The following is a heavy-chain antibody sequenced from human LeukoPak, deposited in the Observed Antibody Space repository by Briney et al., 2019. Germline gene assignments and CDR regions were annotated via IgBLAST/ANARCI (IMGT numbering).Heavy chain of an antibody. CDR3: ARSLGKNYSSSWYYFDY. D-gene: IGHD6-13*01. V-gene: IGHV4-31*03. CDR2: IYYSGST. CDR1: GGSISSGGYY. Sequence: PSETLSLTCTVSGGSISSGGYYWSWIRQHPGKGLEWIGYIYYSGSTYYNPSLKSRVTISVDTSKNQFSLKLSSVTAADTAVYYCARSLGKNYSSSWYYFDYWGQGTLVTVSS. J-gene: IGHJ4*02.